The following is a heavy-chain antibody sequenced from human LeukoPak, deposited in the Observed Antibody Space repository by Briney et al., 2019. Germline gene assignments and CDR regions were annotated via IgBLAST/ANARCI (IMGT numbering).Heavy chain of an antibody. D-gene: IGHD5-24*01. V-gene: IGHV3-33*08. CDR3: ARRDGYDFDY. CDR1: GFTFSSYG. CDR2: IWYDGTNK. Sequence: PGGSLRLSCAASGFTFSSYGMHWVRQAPGKGLERVAVIWYDGTNKYYADSVKGRFTISRDNSKNTLYLQMNSLSAEDTAVYYCARRDGYDFDYWGQGTLVTVSS. J-gene: IGHJ4*02.